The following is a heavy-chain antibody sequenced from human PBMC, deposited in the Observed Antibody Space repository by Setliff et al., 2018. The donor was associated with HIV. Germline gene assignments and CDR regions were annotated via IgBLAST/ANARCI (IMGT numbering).Heavy chain of an antibody. CDR1: GGSFSGYY. J-gene: IGHJ5*02. Sequence: PSETLSLTCAVYGGSFSGYYWSWIRQPPGKGLEWIGEINHSGSTNYNPSLKSRVTISVDTSQNQFSLKLNSVTAADTAVYYCASLGNREVKPWGQGTLVTVSS. CDR3: ASLGNREVKP. CDR2: INHSGST. V-gene: IGHV4-34*01.